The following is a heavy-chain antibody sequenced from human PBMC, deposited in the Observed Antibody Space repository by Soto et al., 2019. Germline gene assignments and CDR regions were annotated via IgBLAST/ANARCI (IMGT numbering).Heavy chain of an antibody. V-gene: IGHV3-30*18. CDR1: GFTFSSYG. CDR2: ISYDGSNK. Sequence: GGSLRLSCAASGFTFSSYGMHWVRQAPGKGLEWVAVISYDGSNKYYADSVKGRFTISRDNSKNTLYLQMNSLRAEDTAVYYCAKDGGVGSGWYGHYYYYYGMDVWGQGTTVTVSS. CDR3: AKDGGVGSGWYGHYYYYYGMDV. J-gene: IGHJ6*02. D-gene: IGHD6-19*01.